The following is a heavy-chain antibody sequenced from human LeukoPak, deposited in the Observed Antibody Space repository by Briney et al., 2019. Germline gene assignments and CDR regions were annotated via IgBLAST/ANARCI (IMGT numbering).Heavy chain of an antibody. CDR2: INPSSGGT. D-gene: IGHD2-2*01. Sequence: ASVKVSCKASGYTFTSYYMHWVRQAPGQGLEWMGRINPSSGGTNYAQKFQGRVTMTRDTSISTAYMELSRLTSDDTAVYYCARDRGGSGTSCYDYWGQGTLVTVSS. CDR3: ARDRGGSGTSCYDY. CDR1: GYTFTSYY. V-gene: IGHV1-2*06. J-gene: IGHJ4*02.